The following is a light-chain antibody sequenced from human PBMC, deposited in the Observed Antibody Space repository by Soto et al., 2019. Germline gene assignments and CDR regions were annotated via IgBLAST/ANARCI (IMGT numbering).Light chain of an antibody. CDR3: QQKNKRPPPYP. J-gene: IGKJ3*01. CDR1: PRVSRI. CDR2: DPS. Sequence: EIVITESPVTLSVSPGHRAILSCRARPRVSRILAWYPQKPVQAPSLLIFDPSTRASGIPARSSATDSVKEFALTLRSLQSDDFAVYCCQQKNKRPPPYPFGPRKKVDIK. V-gene: IGKV3-15*01.